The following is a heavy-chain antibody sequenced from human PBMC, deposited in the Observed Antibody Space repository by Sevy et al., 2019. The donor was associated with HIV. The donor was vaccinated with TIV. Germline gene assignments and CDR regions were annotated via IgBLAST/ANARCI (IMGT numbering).Heavy chain of an antibody. CDR3: ARDKAWAFDI. CDR1: GFILSTNS. Sequence: GGSLRLSCAASGFILSTNSMNWVRQAPGKGLEWVSYITSSSNKIYYADSVKGRFTISRDNAKNSLYLQMNSLRDEDTAVYYCARDKAWAFDIWGQGTMVTVSS. V-gene: IGHV3-48*02. J-gene: IGHJ3*02. CDR2: ITSSSNKI.